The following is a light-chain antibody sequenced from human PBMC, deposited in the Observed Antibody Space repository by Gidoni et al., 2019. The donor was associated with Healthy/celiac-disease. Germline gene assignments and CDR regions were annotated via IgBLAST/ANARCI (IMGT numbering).Light chain of an antibody. CDR3: QQYGSSPRT. V-gene: IGKV3-20*01. CDR1: QSVSSSY. J-gene: IGKJ3*01. Sequence: EIVLTQSPGTLSLSPRERATLSCRASQSVSSSYLAWYQQKPGQAPRLLIYGASSRATCIPDRFSGSGSGTDFTLTISRLEPEDFAVYYCQQYGSSPRTFGPGTKVDIK. CDR2: GAS.